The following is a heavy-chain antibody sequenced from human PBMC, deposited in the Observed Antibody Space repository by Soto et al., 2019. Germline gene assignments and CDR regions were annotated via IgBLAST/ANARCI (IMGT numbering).Heavy chain of an antibody. Sequence: PGESLKISFKGSGYIFANDLISWVRQMPGKGLEWMGIIFPGDSDTRYSPSFQGQVTISADKSINTAYLQWSSLKASDTAVYYCARRVAAHPYFDFWGQGALVTVSS. CDR3: ARRVAAHPYFDF. V-gene: IGHV5-51*01. CDR1: GYIFANDL. D-gene: IGHD6-6*01. CDR2: IFPGDSDT. J-gene: IGHJ4*02.